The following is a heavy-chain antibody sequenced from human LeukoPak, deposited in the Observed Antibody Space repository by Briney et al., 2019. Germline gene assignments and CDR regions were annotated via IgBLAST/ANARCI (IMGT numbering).Heavy chain of an antibody. J-gene: IGHJ6*02. CDR1: GYTLTELS. Sequence: ASVKVSCKVSGYTLTELSMHRVRQAPGKGLEWMGGFDPEDGETIYAQKFRGRVTMTEDTSTDTAYMELSSLRSEDTAVYYCATSKPGPPYYYYGMDVWGQGTTVTVSS. V-gene: IGHV1-24*01. CDR2: FDPEDGET. CDR3: ATSKPGPPYYYYGMDV.